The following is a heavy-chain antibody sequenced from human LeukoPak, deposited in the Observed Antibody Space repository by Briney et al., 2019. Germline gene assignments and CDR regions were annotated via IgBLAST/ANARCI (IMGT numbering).Heavy chain of an antibody. V-gene: IGHV4-39*07. CDR2: IYYSGST. J-gene: IGHJ4*02. CDR1: GGSISSSSYY. CDR3: ARADGIAVAGTSDYFGY. D-gene: IGHD6-19*01. Sequence: SETLSLTCTVSGGSISSSSYYWGWIRQPPGKGLEWIGSIYYSGSTYYNPSLKSRVTISVDTSKNQFSLKLSSVTAADTAVYYCARADGIAVAGTSDYFGYWGQGTLVTVSS.